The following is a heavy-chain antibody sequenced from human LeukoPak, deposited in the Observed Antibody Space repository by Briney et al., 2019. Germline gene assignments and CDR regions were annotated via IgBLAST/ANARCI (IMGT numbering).Heavy chain of an antibody. CDR1: GGSISSSGYY. V-gene: IGHV4-30-2*01. CDR2: IYQSGST. D-gene: IGHD6-19*01. J-gene: IGHJ6*03. Sequence: PSQTLSLTCTVSGGSISSSGYYWSWIRQPPGKGLEWIGYIYQSGSTYYNPSLKSRVTISVDRSKNQFSLKLSSVTAADTAVYYCARVASSGWSYYYYMDVWGKGTTVTVSS. CDR3: ARVASSGWSYYYYMDV.